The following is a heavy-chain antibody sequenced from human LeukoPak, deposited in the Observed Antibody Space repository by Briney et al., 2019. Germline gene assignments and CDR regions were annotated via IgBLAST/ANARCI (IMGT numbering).Heavy chain of an antibody. D-gene: IGHD3-9*01. CDR3: AKEGSGRIRYFDWLSRSYYYYGMDV. CDR1: GFTFSSYA. V-gene: IGHV3-23*01. CDR2: ISGSGGST. J-gene: IGHJ6*02. Sequence: GGSLRLSCAASGFTFSSYAMSWVRQAPGRGLEWVSAISGSGGSTYYADSVKGRFTISRDNSKNTLYLQMNSLRAEDTAVYYCAKEGSGRIRYFDWLSRSYYYYGMDVWGQGTLVTVSS.